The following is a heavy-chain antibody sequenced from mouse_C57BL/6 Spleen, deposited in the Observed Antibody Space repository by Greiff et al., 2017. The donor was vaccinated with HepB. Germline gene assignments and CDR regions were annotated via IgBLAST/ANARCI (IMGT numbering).Heavy chain of an antibody. D-gene: IGHD1-1*01. J-gene: IGHJ2*01. CDR2: IDPSDSYT. V-gene: IGHV1-69*01. CDR3: ARRGSYFDY. Sequence: QVQLQQSGAELVMPGASVKLSCKASGYTFTSYWMHWVKQRPGQGLEWIGEIDPSDSYTNYNQKFKGKSTLTVDKSSSTAYMQLSSLTSEDSAVYYCARRGSYFDYWGQGTTLTVSS. CDR1: GYTFTSYW.